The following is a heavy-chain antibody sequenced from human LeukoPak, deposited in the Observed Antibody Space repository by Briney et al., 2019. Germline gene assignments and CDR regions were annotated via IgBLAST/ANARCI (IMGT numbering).Heavy chain of an antibody. Sequence: PGGSLRLSCAASGFTFSSYGMHWVRQAPGKGLEWVAVISYDGSNKYYADSVKGRFTISRDNSKNTLYLEMTSLSAEDTAVYYCAREPGLPAGQNHFYYYSGMDVWGQGTTVSVSS. CDR2: ISYDGSNK. CDR1: GFTFSSYG. J-gene: IGHJ6*02. CDR3: AREPGLPAGQNHFYYYSGMDV. V-gene: IGHV3-30*03. D-gene: IGHD6-13*01.